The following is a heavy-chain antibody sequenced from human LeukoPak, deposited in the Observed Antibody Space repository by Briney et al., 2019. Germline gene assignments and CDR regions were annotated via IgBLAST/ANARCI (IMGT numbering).Heavy chain of an antibody. CDR3: AKDLGVRYFDWLIPGSDY. J-gene: IGHJ4*02. D-gene: IGHD3-9*01. CDR1: GFTFSSYG. V-gene: IGHV3-30*18. Sequence: GGSLRLSCAASGFTFSSYGMHWVRQAPGKGLEWVAVISYDGSNKYYADSVKGRFTISRDNSKNTLYLQMNSLRAEDTAVYYCAKDLGVRYFDWLIPGSDYWGQGTLVAVSS. CDR2: ISYDGSNK.